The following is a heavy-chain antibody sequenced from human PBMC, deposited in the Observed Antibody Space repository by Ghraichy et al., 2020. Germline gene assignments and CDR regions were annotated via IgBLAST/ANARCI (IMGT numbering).Heavy chain of an antibody. V-gene: IGHV3-66*01. CDR1: GFTVSSNY. CDR2: IYSGGST. Sequence: GESLNISCAASGFTVSSNYMSWVRQAPGKGLEWVSVIYSGGSTYYADSVKGRFTISRDNSKNTLYLQMNSLRAEDTAVYYCARDGIGYSSSWYQQGSMDVWGQGTTVTVSS. D-gene: IGHD6-13*01. CDR3: ARDGIGYSSSWYQQGSMDV. J-gene: IGHJ6*02.